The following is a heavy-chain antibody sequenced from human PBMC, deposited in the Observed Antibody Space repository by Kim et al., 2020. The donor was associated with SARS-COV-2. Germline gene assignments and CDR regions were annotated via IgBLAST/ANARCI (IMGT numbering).Heavy chain of an antibody. J-gene: IGHJ2*01. Sequence: GGSLRLSCAPSGFSVRNTYLSWVRQAPGKGLEWVSLIFSDGRTLYADSVKGRFTVSKDNSKDTLYLQMNSLGAEDTAVYFCARAGYYVSSGHYF. V-gene: IGHV3-66*01. CDR1: GFSVRNTY. CDR3: ARAGYYVSSGHYF. D-gene: IGHD3-22*01. CDR2: IFSDGRT.